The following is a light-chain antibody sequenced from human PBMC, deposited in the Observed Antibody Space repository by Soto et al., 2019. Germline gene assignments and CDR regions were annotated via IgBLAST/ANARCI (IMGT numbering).Light chain of an antibody. CDR1: QSVSSSY. J-gene: IGKJ1*01. V-gene: IGKV3-20*01. CDR3: QQYASSPL. Sequence: EIVLTPSPGTLSLSPGERATLSCRASQSVSSSYLAWYQQKPGQAPRLLIYGASSRATGIPDRFSGSGSGTDFTLTISRLEPEDFAVYYCQQYASSPLFGQGTKVDIK. CDR2: GAS.